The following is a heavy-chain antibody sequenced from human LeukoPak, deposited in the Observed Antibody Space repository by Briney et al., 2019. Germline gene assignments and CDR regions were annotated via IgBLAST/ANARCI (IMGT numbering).Heavy chain of an antibody. CDR1: GYTFTSYG. D-gene: IGHD2-15*01. J-gene: IGHJ4*02. Sequence: ASVKVSCKASGYTFTSYGISWVRQAPGQGLEWMGWNSAYNGNTNYAQKLQGRVTMTTDTSTSTAYMELRSLRSDDTAVYYCARSDKYCSGGSCYFDYWGQGTLVTVSS. V-gene: IGHV1-18*01. CDR3: ARSDKYCSGGSCYFDY. CDR2: NSAYNGNT.